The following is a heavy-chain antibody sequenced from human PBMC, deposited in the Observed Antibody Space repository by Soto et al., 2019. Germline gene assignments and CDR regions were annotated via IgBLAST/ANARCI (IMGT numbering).Heavy chain of an antibody. Sequence: SETLSLTCTVSGGSISSGGYYWSWIRQHPGKGLEWIGYIYYSGSTYYNPSLKSRVTISVDTSKNQFSLKLSSVTAADTAVYYCARDRKPSRPGYGMDVWGQGTTVNVSS. J-gene: IGHJ6*02. CDR3: ARDRKPSRPGYGMDV. CDR1: GGSISSGGYY. CDR2: IYYSGST. V-gene: IGHV4-31*03.